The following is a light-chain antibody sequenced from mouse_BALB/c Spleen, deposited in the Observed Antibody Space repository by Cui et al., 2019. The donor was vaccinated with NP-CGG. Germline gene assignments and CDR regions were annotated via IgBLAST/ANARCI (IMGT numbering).Light chain of an antibody. CDR1: TWAVTTSNY. V-gene: IGLV1*01. CDR2: GTN. Sequence: QAVVTQESALTSLAGETVTLTCRSSTWAVTTSNYANGVQEKPDHLFTGLIGGTNNRAPGVPARFSSSLIGDKAALTITGAQTEDEAIYFCALWYSNHWVFGGGTKLTVL. CDR3: ALWYSNHWV. J-gene: IGLJ1*01.